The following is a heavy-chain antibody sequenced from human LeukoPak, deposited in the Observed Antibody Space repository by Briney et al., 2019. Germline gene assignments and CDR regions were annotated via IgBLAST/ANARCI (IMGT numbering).Heavy chain of an antibody. V-gene: IGHV3-48*04. J-gene: IGHJ4*03. CDR3: ARVLVGFGY. D-gene: IGHD3-3*01. CDR1: GFTFSSYS. CDR2: ISSSSSTI. Sequence: PGGSVRLSCAASGFTFSSYSMNWVGQAPGKGLEWVSYISSSSSTIYYADSVKGRFTISRDNANNRLYLQMNSLRAEDTAVYYCARVLVGFGYWGHGIPVTVSS.